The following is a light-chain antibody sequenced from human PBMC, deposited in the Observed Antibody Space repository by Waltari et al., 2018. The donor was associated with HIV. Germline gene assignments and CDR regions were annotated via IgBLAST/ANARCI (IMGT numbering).Light chain of an antibody. CDR3: QSYDSSLSIV. V-gene: IGLV1-40*01. Sequence: QSLLTQPPSVSGAPGQRVTISCTGSSSNMGAGYHVHWYQQLPGTAPKLLIYVNSNRPSGGPDRFSGSKSGTSASLAITGRQAEDEADYYCQSYDSSLSIVFGTGTKVTVL. CDR2: VNS. J-gene: IGLJ1*01. CDR1: SSNMGAGYH.